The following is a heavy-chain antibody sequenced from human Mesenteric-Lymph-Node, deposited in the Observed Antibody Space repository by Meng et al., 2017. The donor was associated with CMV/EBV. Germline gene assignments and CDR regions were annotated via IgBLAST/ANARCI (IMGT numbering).Heavy chain of an antibody. CDR3: TTYNWNLF. CDR1: GFTFGDYA. V-gene: IGHV3-49*04. J-gene: IGHJ4*02. CDR2: IRSKAYGGTT. Sequence: GESLKISCTASGFTFGDYAMSWVRQAPGKGLEWVGFIRSKAYGGTTEYAASVKGRFTISRDDSKSIAYLQMNSLKTEDTAVYYCTTYNWNLFWGQGTLVTVSS. D-gene: IGHD1-7*01.